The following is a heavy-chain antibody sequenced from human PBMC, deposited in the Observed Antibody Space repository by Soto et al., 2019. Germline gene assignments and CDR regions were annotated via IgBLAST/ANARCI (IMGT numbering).Heavy chain of an antibody. CDR2: ISYDGSNK. V-gene: IGHV3-30-3*01. J-gene: IGHJ6*02. CDR3: ASTLDV. Sequence: QVQLVESGGGVVQPGRSLRLSCAASGFTFSSYAMHWVRQAPGKGLEWVAVISYDGSNKYYADSVKGRFTISRDNSKNTLYLQMNSLRADDTAVYYCASTLDVWGQGPTVTVSS. CDR1: GFTFSSYA.